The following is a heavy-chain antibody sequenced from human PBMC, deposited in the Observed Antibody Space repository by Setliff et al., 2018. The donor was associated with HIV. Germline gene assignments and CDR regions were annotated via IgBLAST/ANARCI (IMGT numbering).Heavy chain of an antibody. J-gene: IGHJ4*02. CDR1: GASIGSSHYY. V-gene: IGHV4-39*01. CDR3: ARQIASGYWAVDS. D-gene: IGHD3-3*01. CDR2: NYYNWSH. Sequence: SETLSLTCTVSGASIGSSHYYWGWLRQPTGKGLESVARNYYNWSHFYNPSLKSRVTISVDTSKNQFSLNLSSVTAAETAVYYCARQIASGYWAVDSWGQGTLVTVSS.